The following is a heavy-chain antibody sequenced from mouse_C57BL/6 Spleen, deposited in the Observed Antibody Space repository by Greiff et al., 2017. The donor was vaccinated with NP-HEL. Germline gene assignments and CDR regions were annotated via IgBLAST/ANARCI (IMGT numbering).Heavy chain of an antibody. D-gene: IGHD2-3*01. Sequence: EVQGVESGGGLVKPGGSLKLSCAASGFTFSSYAMSWVRQTPEKRLEWVATISDCGSYTYYLDNVKGRFTISRDNAKNKLYLQMSHLKSEDTAMYYCARGLLQRGDYFDYWGQGTTLTVSS. CDR1: GFTFSSYA. J-gene: IGHJ2*01. CDR3: ARGLLQRGDYFDY. CDR2: ISDCGSYT. V-gene: IGHV5-4*01.